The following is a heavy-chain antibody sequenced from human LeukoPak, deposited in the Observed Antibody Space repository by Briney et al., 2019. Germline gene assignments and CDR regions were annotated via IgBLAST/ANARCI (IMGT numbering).Heavy chain of an antibody. J-gene: IGHJ4*02. CDR2: IRAETAGGTT. V-gene: IGHV3-15*01. D-gene: IGHD2-15*01. Sequence: GGSLGLSCAASGFTFNNAWMSWVRQAPGKGLEWVGRIRAETAGGTTDYGAPVKGRFTISRDDSKNTLYLQMNSLKTEDTAVYFCSTGGGTNDYWGQGTLDTVSS. CDR3: STGGGTNDY. CDR1: GFTFNNAW.